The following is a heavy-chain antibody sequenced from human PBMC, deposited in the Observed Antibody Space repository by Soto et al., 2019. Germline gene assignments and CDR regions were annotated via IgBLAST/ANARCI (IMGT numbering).Heavy chain of an antibody. Sequence: PSETLSLTCAVYGGSFSGYYWSWIRQPPGKGLEWIGEINHGGSTNYNPSLKSRVTISVDTSKNQFSLKLSSVTAADTAVYYCARGGRYFDWLACMDVWGQGTTVTVSS. J-gene: IGHJ6*02. CDR2: INHGGST. D-gene: IGHD3-9*01. CDR1: GGSFSGYY. CDR3: ARGGRYFDWLACMDV. V-gene: IGHV4-34*01.